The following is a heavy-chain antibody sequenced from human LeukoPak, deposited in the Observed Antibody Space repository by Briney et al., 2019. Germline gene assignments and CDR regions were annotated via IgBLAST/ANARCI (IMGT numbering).Heavy chain of an antibody. CDR1: GFTFSSYS. CDR3: AKSIVVVTVIVY. CDR2: LSGSSSYI. Sequence: KPGGSLRLSCAASGFTFSSYSMNWVRQAPGKGLEWVSSLSGSSSYIYYADSVKGRFTISRDNSKNTLYLQMNSLRAEDTAVYYCAKSIVVVTVIVYWGQGTLVTVSS. V-gene: IGHV3-21*04. D-gene: IGHD2-21*02. J-gene: IGHJ4*02.